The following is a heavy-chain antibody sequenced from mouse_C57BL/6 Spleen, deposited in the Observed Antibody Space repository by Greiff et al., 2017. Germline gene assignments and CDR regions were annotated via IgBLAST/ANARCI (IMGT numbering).Heavy chain of an antibody. CDR1: GYTFTSYW. CDR3: ARGEAYGNYFDY. J-gene: IGHJ2*01. V-gene: IGHV1-64*01. D-gene: IGHD2-1*01. CDR2: IHPNSGST. Sequence: QVQLQQPGAELVKPGASVKLSCKASGYTFTSYWMHWVKQRPGPGLEWIGMIHPNSGSTNYNEKFKSKATLTVDKSSSTAYMQLSSLTSEDSAVYYGARGEAYGNYFDYWGQGTTLTVSS.